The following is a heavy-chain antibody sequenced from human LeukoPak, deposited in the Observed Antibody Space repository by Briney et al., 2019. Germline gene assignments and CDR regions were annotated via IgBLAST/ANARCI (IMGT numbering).Heavy chain of an antibody. J-gene: IGHJ4*02. Sequence: SETLSLTCTVSGGSITSSGYYWGWIRQPPGKGLEWIGNIYYSGSTYYNPSLKSRVTILVDTSKNRFSLKLSSVTAEDTAIYYCARINDYGAYWGLGTLVTVSS. D-gene: IGHD2-8*01. CDR3: ARINDYGAY. CDR1: GGSITSSGYY. V-gene: IGHV4-39*01. CDR2: IYYSGST.